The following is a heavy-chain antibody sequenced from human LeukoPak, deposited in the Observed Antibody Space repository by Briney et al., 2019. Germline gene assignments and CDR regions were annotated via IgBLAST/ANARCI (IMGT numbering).Heavy chain of an antibody. V-gene: IGHV1-2*02. CDR2: INPNSGGT. D-gene: IGHD3-22*01. CDR1: GYTFTGYY. J-gene: IGHJ4*02. CDR3: ARDWNYYDSSGYYDY. Sequence: ASVKVSCKASGYTFTGYYMHWVRQAPGQGLEWMGWINPNSGGTNYAQKFQGRVTMTRDTSISTAYMELSRLRSDDTAVYYCARDWNYYDSSGYYDYWGQGTLVTVSS.